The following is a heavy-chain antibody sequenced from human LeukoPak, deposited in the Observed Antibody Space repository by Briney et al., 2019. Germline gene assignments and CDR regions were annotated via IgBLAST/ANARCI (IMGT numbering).Heavy chain of an antibody. CDR3: VTRGTASRLLDS. D-gene: IGHD1/OR15-1a*01. V-gene: IGHV4-4*02. J-gene: IGHJ4*02. Sequence: KASETLSLTCVVSGGSISSSNWWSRVRQPPGKGLEWIGEMYHSGSTNYNPSLKSRVTISVDKSNNQFSLKLSSVTAADTAVYYCVTRGTASRLLDSWGQGTLVTVSS. CDR2: MYHSGST. CDR1: GGSISSSNW.